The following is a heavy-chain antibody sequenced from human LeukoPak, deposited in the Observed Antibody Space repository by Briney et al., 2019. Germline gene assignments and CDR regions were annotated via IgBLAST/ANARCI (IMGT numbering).Heavy chain of an antibody. CDR2: FDPEDGET. CDR3: ATISNYDFWSGYSYYYYMDV. Sequence: GASVKVSCKVSGYTLTELSMHWVRQAPGKGLEWMGGFDPEDGETIYAQKFQGRVTMTEDTSTDTAYMELSSLRSEDTAVYYCATISNYDFWSGYSYYYYMDVWGKGTTVTVSS. V-gene: IGHV1-24*01. CDR1: GYTLTELS. J-gene: IGHJ6*03. D-gene: IGHD3-3*01.